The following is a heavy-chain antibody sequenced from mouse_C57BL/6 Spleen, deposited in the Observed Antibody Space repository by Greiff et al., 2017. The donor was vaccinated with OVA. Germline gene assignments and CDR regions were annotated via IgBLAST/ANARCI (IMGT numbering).Heavy chain of an antibody. CDR1: GYTFTEYT. CDR3: ARHGYDYGSRKAYYYAMDY. D-gene: IGHD1-1*01. V-gene: IGHV1-62-2*01. J-gene: IGHJ4*01. CDR2: FYPGSGSI. Sequence: VKLQESGAELVKPGASVKLSCKASGYTFTEYTIHWVKQRSGQGLEWIGWFYPGSGSIKYNEKFKDKATLTADKSSSTVYMELSRLTSEDSAVYFCARHGYDYGSRKAYYYAMDYWGQGTSVTVSS.